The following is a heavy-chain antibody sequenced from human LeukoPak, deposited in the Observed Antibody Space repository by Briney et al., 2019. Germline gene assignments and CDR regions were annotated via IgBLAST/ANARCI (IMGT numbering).Heavy chain of an antibody. J-gene: IGHJ4*02. D-gene: IGHD3-10*01. V-gene: IGHV3-30*02. Sequence: PGGSLRLSCAASGFTFINYGIHWVRQPPGKGLEWVAFIRFDGTNRYYADSVKGRFTISRDNAKNSLYLQMNSLRDEDTAVYYCARGGGSMVRGVIGAPFDYWGQGTLVTVSS. CDR2: IRFDGTNR. CDR3: ARGGGSMVRGVIGAPFDY. CDR1: GFTFINYG.